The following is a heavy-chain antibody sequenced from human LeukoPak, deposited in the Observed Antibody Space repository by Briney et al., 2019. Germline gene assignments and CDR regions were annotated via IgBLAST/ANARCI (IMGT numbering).Heavy chain of an antibody. CDR3: ASFVVDTAMVFPFDY. D-gene: IGHD5-18*01. J-gene: IGHJ4*02. CDR2: MNPNSGNT. CDR1: GYTFTSYD. Sequence: ASVKVSCKASGYTFTSYDINWVRQATGQGLEWMGWMNPNSGNTGYAQKFQGRVTMTRNTSISTAYMELSSLRAEDTAVYYCASFVVDTAMVFPFDYWGQGTLVTVSS. V-gene: IGHV1-8*01.